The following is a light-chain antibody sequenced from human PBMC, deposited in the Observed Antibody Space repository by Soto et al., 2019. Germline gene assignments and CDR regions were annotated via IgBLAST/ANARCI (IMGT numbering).Light chain of an antibody. V-gene: IGLV2-14*01. CDR3: SSYTSSSTPW. J-gene: IGLJ3*02. CDR2: EVS. CDR1: SSDVGGYNY. Sequence: QSALTQPASVSGSPGQSITISCTGTSSDVGGYNYVSWYQQHPGKAPKLMIYEVSNRPSGVSNRFSGSKSGNTASLTISGLQAEDEADYYCSSYTSSSTPWFGGGTQLTVL.